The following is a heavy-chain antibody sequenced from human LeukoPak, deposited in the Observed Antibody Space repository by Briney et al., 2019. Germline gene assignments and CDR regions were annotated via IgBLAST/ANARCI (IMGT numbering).Heavy chain of an antibody. CDR3: VRVVTPNWFDP. V-gene: IGHV4-39*07. CDR2: IYYSGSA. CDR1: GGSISRSDYY. J-gene: IGHJ5*02. Sequence: SETLSLTCTVSGGSISRSDYYWGWIRQPPGKGLEWIGNIYYSGSAHYSPSLTSRVTVSVDTSKNQFSLKLTSVTAADTAIYYCVRVVTPNWFDPWGQGTLVTVSS.